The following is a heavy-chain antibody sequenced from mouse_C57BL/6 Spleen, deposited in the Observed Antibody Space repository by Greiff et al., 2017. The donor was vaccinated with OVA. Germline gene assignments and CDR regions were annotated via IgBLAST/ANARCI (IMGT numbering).Heavy chain of an antibody. V-gene: IGHV1-15*01. CDR1: GYTFTDYE. J-gene: IGHJ3*01. CDR3: TGDGDSFAY. CDR2: IDPETGGT. Sequence: VQLQQSGAELVRPGASVTLSCKASGYTFTDYEMHWVKQTPVHGLEWIGAIDPETGGTAYNQKFKGMAILTADKSSSTAYMGLRRLTSEDSAGYCCTGDGDSFAYWGQGTLVTVSA.